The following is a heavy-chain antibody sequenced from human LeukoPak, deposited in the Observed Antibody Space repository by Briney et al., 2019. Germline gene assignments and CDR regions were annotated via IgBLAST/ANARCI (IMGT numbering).Heavy chain of an antibody. V-gene: IGHV4-4*07. J-gene: IGHJ4*02. CDR2: IYTSGST. Sequence: PSETLSLTCTVSGGSISSYYWSWIRQPAGKGLEWIGRIYTSGSTNYNPSLKSRVTISVDTSKNQFSLKLSSVTAADTAVYYCASVRCSATSCYEFYFDYWGQGTLVTVSS. D-gene: IGHD2-2*01. CDR3: ASVRCSATSCYEFYFDY. CDR1: GGSISSYY.